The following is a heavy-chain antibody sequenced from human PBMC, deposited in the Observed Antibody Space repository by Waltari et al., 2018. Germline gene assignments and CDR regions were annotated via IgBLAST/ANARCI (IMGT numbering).Heavy chain of an antibody. V-gene: IGHV4-38-2*01. D-gene: IGHD6-13*01. J-gene: IGHJ6*03. CDR3: ARRAAIAATGPTYYMDV. CDR2: IYHSGGT. Sequence: QVQLQESGPGLVKPSETLSLTCAVSGYSISSGYYWGWIRQPPGKGLGWIGSIYHSGGTYYNPSLKSRVTISVDTSKNQFSLKLSSVTAADTAVYYCARRAAIAATGPTYYMDVWGKGTTVTVSS. CDR1: GYSISSGYY.